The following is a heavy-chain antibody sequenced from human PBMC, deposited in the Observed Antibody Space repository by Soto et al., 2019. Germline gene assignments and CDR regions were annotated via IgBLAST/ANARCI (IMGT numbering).Heavy chain of an antibody. Sequence: QLQLQESGPGLVKPSETLSLTCTVSGGSISSTGHYWGWIRQPPGKGLEWIGNIYYAGGPYYNPSLKSRVTISVDTSKNDFSPPLTSAPAPDTAVDYCARLMGVVTVDYWGQGALVTVSS. CDR1: GGSISSTGHY. V-gene: IGHV4-39*02. J-gene: IGHJ4*02. CDR3: ARLMGVVTVDY. CDR2: IYYAGGP. D-gene: IGHD2-21*02.